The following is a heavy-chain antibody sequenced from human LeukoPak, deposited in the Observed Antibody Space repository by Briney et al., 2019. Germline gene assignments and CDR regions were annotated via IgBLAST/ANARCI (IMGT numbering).Heavy chain of an antibody. CDR3: ARDRNYFEALHRSY. CDR1: GFTFSSYA. Sequence: GGSLRLSCAASGFTFSSYAMSWVRQAPGKGLEWVSSVTGNGDNTFHADSVKGRFTISRDNSKDMLYLQINSLRAEDTAVYYCARDRNYFEALHRSYWGQGTLVTVSS. V-gene: IGHV3-23*01. CDR2: VTGNGDNT. J-gene: IGHJ4*02. D-gene: IGHD3-10*01.